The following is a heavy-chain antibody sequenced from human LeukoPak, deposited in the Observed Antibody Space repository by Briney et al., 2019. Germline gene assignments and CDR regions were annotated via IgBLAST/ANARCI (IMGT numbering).Heavy chain of an antibody. V-gene: IGHV3-7*01. Sequence: GGSLRLSCAAAGFTFSSYWMSWVRQAPGKGLEWVANIKQDGSEKYYVDSVKGRFTISRDNAKNSLYLQMNSLRAEDTAVYYCAREAYYYDSSGYYQNAFDIWGQGTMVTVSS. CDR3: AREAYYYDSSGYYQNAFDI. J-gene: IGHJ3*02. D-gene: IGHD3-22*01. CDR1: GFTFSSYW. CDR2: IKQDGSEK.